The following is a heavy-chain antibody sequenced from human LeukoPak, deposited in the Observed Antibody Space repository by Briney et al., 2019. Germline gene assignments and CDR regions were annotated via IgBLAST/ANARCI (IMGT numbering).Heavy chain of an antibody. CDR3: TKEPAP. V-gene: IGHV4-4*07. CDR1: GGSISGYY. J-gene: IGHJ5*02. Sequence: KTSETLSLTCTVSGGSISGYYWSWIRQPAGEGLEWIGRLFSDGGATYNPSLKSRVTMSIDTSKNQFSLKLNSVTAADTAVYYCTKEPAPWGQGTPVTVSS. CDR2: LFSDGGA.